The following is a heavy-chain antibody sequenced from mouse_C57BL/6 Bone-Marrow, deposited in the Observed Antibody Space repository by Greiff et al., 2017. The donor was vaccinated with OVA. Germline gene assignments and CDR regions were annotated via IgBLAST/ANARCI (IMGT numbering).Heavy chain of an antibody. Sequence: VQLVESGAELVRPGTSVKMSCKASGYTFTNYWIGWAKQRPGHGLEWIGDIYPGGGYTNYNEKFKGKATLTADKSSSTAYMQFSSLTSEDSAIYYCARYYGSRGYFDYWGQGTTLTVSS. CDR1: GYTFTNYW. CDR2: IYPGGGYT. D-gene: IGHD1-1*01. CDR3: ARYYGSRGYFDY. J-gene: IGHJ2*01. V-gene: IGHV1-63*01.